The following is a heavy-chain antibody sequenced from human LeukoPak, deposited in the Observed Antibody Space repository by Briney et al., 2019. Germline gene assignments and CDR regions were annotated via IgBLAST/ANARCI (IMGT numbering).Heavy chain of an antibody. V-gene: IGHV3-13*01. D-gene: IGHD4-23*01. CDR2: IDSAGDT. Sequence: PGGSLRLSCAASGFTFSNYDMHWVRQGTGKGLEWVSVIDSAGDTYYADSVKGRFTISRENAKNSFFLQMNSLRAGDTAVYYCARSTPSNSGPVDMDVWGKGTTVTVS. CDR3: ARSTPSNSGPVDMDV. J-gene: IGHJ6*03. CDR1: GFTFSNYD.